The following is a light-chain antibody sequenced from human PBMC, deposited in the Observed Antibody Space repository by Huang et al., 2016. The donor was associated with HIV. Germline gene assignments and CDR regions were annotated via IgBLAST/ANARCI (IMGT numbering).Light chain of an antibody. CDR1: EGISSY. V-gene: IGKV1-9*01. Sequence: ILLTQSPSSLSASVGDRVTITCRSSEGISSYLAWYQQKSGKAPKFLIYAASTLQSVVPSRFSGSGSGTDFTLTISSLQPEDFATYYCQQLNDYPWTFGQGTKVEIK. CDR3: QQLNDYPWT. J-gene: IGKJ1*01. CDR2: AAS.